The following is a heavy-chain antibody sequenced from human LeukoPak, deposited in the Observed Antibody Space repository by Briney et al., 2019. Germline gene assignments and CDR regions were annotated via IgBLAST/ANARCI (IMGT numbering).Heavy chain of an antibody. V-gene: IGHV4-30-4*08. CDR2: IYYSGST. CDR3: ARGSSRGGNSRAFDI. Sequence: SETLSLTCTVSGGSISTGDYYWSWLRQPPGKGLEWFGYIYYSGSTYYNPSLKSRVTISVDTSKNQFSLKLSSVTAADTAVYYCARGSSRGGNSRAFDIWGQGTMVTVSS. CDR1: GGSISTGDYY. D-gene: IGHD4-23*01. J-gene: IGHJ3*02.